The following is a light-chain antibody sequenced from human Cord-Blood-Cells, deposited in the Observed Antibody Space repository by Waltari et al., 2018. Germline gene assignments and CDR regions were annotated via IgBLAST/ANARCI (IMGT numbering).Light chain of an antibody. V-gene: IGKV1-5*03. Sequence: DIQMTQSPSTLSASVGDRVTITCRASPSISSWLAWYQQKPGKAPKLLIYKASSLESGVPSRFSGSGSGTEFTLTISSLQPDDFATYYCQQYNSYITFGQGTRLEIK. CDR2: KAS. CDR1: PSISSW. J-gene: IGKJ5*01. CDR3: QQYNSYIT.